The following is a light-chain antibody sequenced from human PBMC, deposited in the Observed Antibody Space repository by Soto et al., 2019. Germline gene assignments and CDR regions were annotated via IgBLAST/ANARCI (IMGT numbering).Light chain of an antibody. CDR1: SSNIGSNT. V-gene: IGLV1-44*01. CDR2: SNN. Sequence: QSVLTQPLSASGTPGQRGTISCSGSSSNIGSNTVNWYQQLPGTAPKLVIYSNNQRPSGVPDRFSGSKSGTSSSLAISGLQSEDEADYYCVAWDDSLNGYVVFGGGTKVTVL. CDR3: VAWDDSLNGYVV. J-gene: IGLJ2*01.